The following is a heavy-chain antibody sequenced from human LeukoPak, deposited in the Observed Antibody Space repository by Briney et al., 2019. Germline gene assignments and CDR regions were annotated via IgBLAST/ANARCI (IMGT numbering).Heavy chain of an antibody. CDR1: GGSISSYY. CDR2: IYTSGST. Sequence: SETLSLTCTVSGGSISSYYWSWIRQPAGKGLEWIGRIYTSGSTNYNPSLKSRVTMSVDTSKNQFSLKLSSVTAADAAVYYCARDLGRYCSSTSCYTGYYFDYWGQGTLVTVSS. CDR3: ARDLGRYCSSTSCYTGYYFDY. V-gene: IGHV4-4*07. D-gene: IGHD2-2*02. J-gene: IGHJ4*02.